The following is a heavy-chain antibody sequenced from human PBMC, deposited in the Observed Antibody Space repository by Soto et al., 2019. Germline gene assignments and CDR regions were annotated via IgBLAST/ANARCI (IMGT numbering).Heavy chain of an antibody. CDR3: ARYHGRDSSSRYDFDY. Sequence: GGSLRLSCAASGFTFSSYSMNWVRQAPGKGLEWVSSISSSSSYIYYADSVKGRFTISRDNAKNSLYLQMNSLRAEDTAVYSCARYHGRDSSSRYDFDYWGQGTLVTVSS. CDR1: GFTFSSYS. J-gene: IGHJ4*02. V-gene: IGHV3-21*01. D-gene: IGHD6-13*01. CDR2: ISSSSSYI.